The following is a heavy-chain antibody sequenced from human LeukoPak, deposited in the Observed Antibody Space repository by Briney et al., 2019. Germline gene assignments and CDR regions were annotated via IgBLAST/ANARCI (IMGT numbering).Heavy chain of an antibody. CDR2: INHSGST. CDR1: GWSFSGDY. J-gene: IGHJ4*02. D-gene: IGHD2-2*01. CDR3: SRTIKTLYCSSIRCYPYDW. Sequence: PSETLSLTCAVYGWSFSGDYWSWIRQPPRKRLEWIGGINHSGSTNYNPSLTSRVTISVDTSKNQFSLKLSSLTAADTAAYYCSRTIKTLYCSSIRCYPYDWWGQPALGTVSS. V-gene: IGHV4-34*01.